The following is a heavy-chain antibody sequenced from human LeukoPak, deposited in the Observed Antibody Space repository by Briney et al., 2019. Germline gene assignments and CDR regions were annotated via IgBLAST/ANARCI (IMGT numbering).Heavy chain of an antibody. CDR2: IKQDGSEK. Sequence: PGGSLRLSCAASGFTFSSSGMSWVRQAPGKGLEWVANIKQDGSEKYYVDSVKGRFTISRDNAKNSLSLQMNSLRVEDTAVYFCARVWAGYDFWGQGTLVTVSS. D-gene: IGHD2-2*03. V-gene: IGHV3-7*01. CDR1: GFTFSSSG. CDR3: ARVWAGYDF. J-gene: IGHJ4*02.